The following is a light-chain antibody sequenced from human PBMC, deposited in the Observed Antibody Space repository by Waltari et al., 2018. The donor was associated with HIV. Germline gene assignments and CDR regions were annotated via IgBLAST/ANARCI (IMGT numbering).Light chain of an antibody. J-gene: IGLJ3*02. CDR1: NPNIGSNY. Sequence: QSVLTQPPSASGTPGQRVTISCSGSNPNIGSNYVSWYQHRPGTTPKLLIYRNNHRPSGVPDRFSGSKSGTSASLAIRGLRAEDEADYYCAVWDDSLSGRVFGGGTKLTVL. V-gene: IGLV1-47*01. CDR3: AVWDDSLSGRV. CDR2: RNN.